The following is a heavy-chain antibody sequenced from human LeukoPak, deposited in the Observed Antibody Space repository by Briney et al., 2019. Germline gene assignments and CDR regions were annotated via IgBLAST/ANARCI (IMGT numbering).Heavy chain of an antibody. D-gene: IGHD3-10*01. V-gene: IGHV3-48*03. Sequence: GGSLRLSCVASGFIFNNHEMNWVRQAPGKGLEWVSYISSSGSTNHYIDSVKGRFTISRDNAENSVYLQMNSLRDEDTAVYYCARGFEYFDYWGQGVLVAVSS. CDR3: ARGFEYFDY. CDR2: ISSSGSTN. J-gene: IGHJ4*02. CDR1: GFIFNNHE.